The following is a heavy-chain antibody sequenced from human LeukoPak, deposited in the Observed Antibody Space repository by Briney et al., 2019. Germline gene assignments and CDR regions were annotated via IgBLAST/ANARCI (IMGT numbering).Heavy chain of an antibody. D-gene: IGHD6-13*01. V-gene: IGHV3-20*04. Sequence: GGSLRLSCKDSGFSFDDYGMGWVRHVPGKGLEWVCGINWDGGNTHCADSVKGRFSVSRDNAENSLFLQMSSLRAEDTALYYCARDVSSNWYSFKIWGQGTQVTVTS. CDR1: GFSFDDYG. J-gene: IGHJ4*02. CDR3: ARDVSSNWYSFKI. CDR2: INWDGGNT.